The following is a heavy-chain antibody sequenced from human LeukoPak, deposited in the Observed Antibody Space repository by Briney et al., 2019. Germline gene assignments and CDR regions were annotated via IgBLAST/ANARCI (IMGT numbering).Heavy chain of an antibody. Sequence: ASVKVPCKASGYTFTGYYMHWVRQAPGQGLEWMGWINPNSGGTNYAQKFQGRVTMTRDTSISTAYMELSRLRSDDTAVYYCARVRSYDILTGYYNGYYYYGMDVWGQGTTVTVSS. CDR1: GYTFTGYY. CDR2: INPNSGGT. CDR3: ARVRSYDILTGYYNGYYYYGMDV. J-gene: IGHJ6*02. V-gene: IGHV1-2*02. D-gene: IGHD3-9*01.